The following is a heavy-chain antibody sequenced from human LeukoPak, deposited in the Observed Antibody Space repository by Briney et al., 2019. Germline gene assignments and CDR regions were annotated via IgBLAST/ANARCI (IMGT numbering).Heavy chain of an antibody. V-gene: IGHV4-59*01. J-gene: IGHJ4*02. CDR1: GDSISSYY. CDR3: ARYYYDSSGYWAADY. D-gene: IGHD3-22*01. Sequence: SETLSLTCTVSGDSISSYYWSWIRQPPGKGLEWIGYIYCSGSTNYNPSLKSRVTISVDRSKNQFSLKLSSVTAADTAVYYCARYYYDSSGYWAADYWGQGTLVTVSS. CDR2: IYCSGST.